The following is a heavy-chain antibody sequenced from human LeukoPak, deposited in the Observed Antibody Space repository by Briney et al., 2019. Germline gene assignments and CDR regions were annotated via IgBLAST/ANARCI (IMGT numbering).Heavy chain of an antibody. CDR1: GFTFNKAW. Sequence: PGGSLRLSCAASGFTFNKAWMSWVRLAPGKGLEWVGRIKNKGDGGTTDYAAPVKGRFTVSRDDSKSTLYLQMNSLKTEDTAVYYCTTSGTPFEYWGQGTLVTVSS. D-gene: IGHD3-10*01. CDR3: TTSGTPFEY. CDR2: IKNKGDGGTT. V-gene: IGHV3-15*01. J-gene: IGHJ4*02.